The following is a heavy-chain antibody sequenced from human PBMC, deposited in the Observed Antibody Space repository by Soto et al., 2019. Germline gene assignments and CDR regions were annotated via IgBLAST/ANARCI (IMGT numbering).Heavy chain of an antibody. CDR1: GGTFSSYA. CDR3: ARDSIVVVPAAPYYYYGMDV. D-gene: IGHD2-2*01. V-gene: IGHV1-69*13. J-gene: IGHJ6*02. Sequence: GSSMQVYCKASGGTFSSYAISWVRQAPVQGLDWMGGIIPIFGTANYAQKFQGRVTITADESTSTAYMELSSLRSEDTAVYYCARDSIVVVPAAPYYYYGMDVWGQGTTVTVSS. CDR2: IIPIFGTA.